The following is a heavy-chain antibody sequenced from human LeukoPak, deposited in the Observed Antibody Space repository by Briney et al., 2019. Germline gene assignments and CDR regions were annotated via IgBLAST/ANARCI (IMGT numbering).Heavy chain of an antibody. V-gene: IGHV3-48*03. CDR2: ISSSGSTI. CDR3: ASPARYDSSGYYYYYYGMDV. Sequence: PGGSLRLSCAASGFTFSSYEMNWVRQASGKGLEWVSYISSSGSTIYYADSVKGRFTISRDNAKNSLYLQMNSLRAEDTAVYYCASPARYDSSGYYYYYYGMDVWGQGTTVTVSS. D-gene: IGHD3-22*01. J-gene: IGHJ6*02. CDR1: GFTFSSYE.